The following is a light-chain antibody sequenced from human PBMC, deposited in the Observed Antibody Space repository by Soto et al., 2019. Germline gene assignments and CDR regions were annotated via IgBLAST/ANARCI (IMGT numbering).Light chain of an antibody. CDR3: HQYGTAPLT. CDR2: GAS. V-gene: IGKV3-20*01. CDR1: QSVAANY. Sequence: VFTQAPCTLSLSPGERATLSWRATQSVAANYLAWYQQKRGQAPRLLIYGASSRATGIPARFSGSGSGTDFTLTISRLEPEDFSVYYCHQYGTAPLTFGPGTKVDIK. J-gene: IGKJ3*01.